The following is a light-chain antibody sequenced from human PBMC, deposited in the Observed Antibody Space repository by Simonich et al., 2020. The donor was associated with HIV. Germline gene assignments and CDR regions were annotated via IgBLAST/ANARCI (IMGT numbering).Light chain of an antibody. CDR1: QSISSN. Sequence: EIVMTQSPATLSVSPGERATLSCTASQSISSNLAWYQQKPGQAPRLLIYGASTRAPGIPSRFSGSGSGTEFTLTIGNMQSEDFAVYYCQQYDNWPPWTFGQGTKVEIK. CDR2: GAS. CDR3: QQYDNWPPWT. V-gene: IGKV3-15*01. J-gene: IGKJ1*01.